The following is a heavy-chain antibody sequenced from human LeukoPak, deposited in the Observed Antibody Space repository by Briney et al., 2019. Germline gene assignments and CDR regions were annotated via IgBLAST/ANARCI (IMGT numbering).Heavy chain of an antibody. D-gene: IGHD6-6*01. Sequence: GGSLRLSCAASGFDLSYYYMTWIRQAPGKGLEWVSYISVDSDTIYYADTVKGRFTISRYNAKNSLYLQMNSLRGEHTAVYYCARLRVQPDYWGQGTLVTVSS. CDR3: ARLRVQPDY. CDR2: ISVDSDTI. J-gene: IGHJ4*02. V-gene: IGHV3-11*01. CDR1: GFDLSYYY.